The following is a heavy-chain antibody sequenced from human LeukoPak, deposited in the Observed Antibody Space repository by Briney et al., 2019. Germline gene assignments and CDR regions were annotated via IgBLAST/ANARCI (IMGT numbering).Heavy chain of an antibody. V-gene: IGHV3-11*06. J-gene: IGHJ4*02. Sequence: GGSLRLSCAASGFTFSDYYMSWIRQAPGKGLEWISYISPNSDYTNYADSVKGRFTISRDNAKNSLSLQMNSLRAEDTAVYYCARGGASMVVTFDWGQGTLVTVSS. CDR3: ARGGASMVVTFD. D-gene: IGHD4/OR15-4a*01. CDR2: ISPNSDYT. CDR1: GFTFSDYY.